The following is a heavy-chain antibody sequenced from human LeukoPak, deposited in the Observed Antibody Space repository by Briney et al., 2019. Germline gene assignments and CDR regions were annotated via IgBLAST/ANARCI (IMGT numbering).Heavy chain of an antibody. D-gene: IGHD2-2*01. V-gene: IGHV3-7*01. CDR1: GFTFSSYW. J-gene: IGHJ5*02. CDR2: IKQDGSEK. Sequence: PGGSLRLSCAASGFTFSSYWMSWVRRAPGKGLEWVANIKQDGSEKYCVDSVKGRFTISRDNAKNSLFLQMNSLRAEDTAMYYCARDRYCSTWGQGTLVTVSS. CDR3: ARDRYCST.